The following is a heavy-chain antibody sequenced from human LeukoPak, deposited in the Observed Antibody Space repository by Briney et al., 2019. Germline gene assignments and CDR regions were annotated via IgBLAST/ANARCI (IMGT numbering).Heavy chain of an antibody. CDR3: ARAPTRRYSYGNFDY. CDR1: GFSVSSNY. J-gene: IGHJ4*02. V-gene: IGHV3-53*01. CDR2: IYSVGST. D-gene: IGHD5-18*01. Sequence: PGGSLRLSCAASGFSVSSNYMSWVRQAPGKGLEWVSVIYSVGSTYYADSVKGRFTISRDNSKNTLYLQMNSLRAEDTAVYYCARAPTRRYSYGNFDYWGQGTLVTVSS.